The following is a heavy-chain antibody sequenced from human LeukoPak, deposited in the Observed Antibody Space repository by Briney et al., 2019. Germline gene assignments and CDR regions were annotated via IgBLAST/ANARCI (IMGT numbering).Heavy chain of an antibody. CDR1: GFTFSSYG. Sequence: GGSLRLSCAASGFTFSSYGMHWVRQAPGKGLEWVAVIWYDGSNKYYADSVKGRFTIPRDNSKNTLYLQMNSLRAEDTAVYYCTSGVAAAGAFDYWGQGTLVTVSS. CDR2: IWYDGSNK. V-gene: IGHV3-33*01. J-gene: IGHJ4*02. D-gene: IGHD6-13*01. CDR3: TSGVAAAGAFDY.